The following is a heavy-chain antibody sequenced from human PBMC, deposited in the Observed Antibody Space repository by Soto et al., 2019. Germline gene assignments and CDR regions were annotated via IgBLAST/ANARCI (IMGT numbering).Heavy chain of an antibody. V-gene: IGHV1-69*13. CDR2: IIPIFGTA. J-gene: IGHJ6*02. CDR3: ARVSLVGTAVGPYYGMDV. CDR1: GGTFSSSA. D-gene: IGHD6-19*01. Sequence: GASVKVSCKASGGTFSSSAISWVRQAPGQGLEWMGGIIPIFGTANYAQKFQGRVTITADESTSTAYMELSSLRSEDTAVYYCARVSLVGTAVGPYYGMDVWGQGTTVTVSS.